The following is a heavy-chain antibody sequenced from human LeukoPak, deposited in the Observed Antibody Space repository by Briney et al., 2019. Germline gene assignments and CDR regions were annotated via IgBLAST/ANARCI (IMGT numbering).Heavy chain of an antibody. CDR3: TTDLIAVADDDY. CDR1: GFTFSNAW. Sequence: GGSLRLSCAASGFTFSNAWMNWVRQAPGKGLEWVARIKSKTDGETTDYAAPVKGRFTISRDDSKNTLYLQMNSLKTEDTAVYYCTTDLIAVADDDYWGQGTLVTVSS. CDR2: IKSKTDGETT. J-gene: IGHJ4*02. V-gene: IGHV3-15*01. D-gene: IGHD6-19*01.